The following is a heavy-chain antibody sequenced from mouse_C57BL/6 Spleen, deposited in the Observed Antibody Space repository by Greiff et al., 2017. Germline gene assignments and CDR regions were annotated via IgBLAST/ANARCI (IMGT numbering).Heavy chain of an antibody. Sequence: VQVVESGAELVRPGASVKLSCKASGYTFTDYYINWVKQRPGQGLEWIARIYPGSGNTYYNEKFKGKATLTAEKSSSTAYMQLSSLTSEDSAVYFCARSGGIYYGAWFAYWGQGTLVTVSA. J-gene: IGHJ3*01. V-gene: IGHV1-76*01. CDR3: ARSGGIYYGAWFAY. D-gene: IGHD1-1*01. CDR2: IYPGSGNT. CDR1: GYTFTDYY.